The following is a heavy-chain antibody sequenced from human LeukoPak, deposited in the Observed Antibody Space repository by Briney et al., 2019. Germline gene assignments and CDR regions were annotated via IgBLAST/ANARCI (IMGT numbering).Heavy chain of an antibody. CDR1: GFTVSSNY. Sequence: PGGSLRLSCAASGFTVSSNYMSWVRQAPGKGLEWVSVIYSGGSTYYADSVKGRFTISRDNSKNTLYLQMNSLRAEDTAVYYCARDSRAYYYGSGSFSYWGQGTLVTVSS. CDR2: IYSGGST. D-gene: IGHD3-10*01. V-gene: IGHV3-66*01. CDR3: ARDSRAYYYGSGSFSY. J-gene: IGHJ4*02.